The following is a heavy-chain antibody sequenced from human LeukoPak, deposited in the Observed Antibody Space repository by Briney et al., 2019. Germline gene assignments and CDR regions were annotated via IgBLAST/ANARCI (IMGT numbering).Heavy chain of an antibody. V-gene: IGHV1-69*04. D-gene: IGHD2-15*01. CDR1: GGTFSSYA. J-gene: IGHJ6*03. Sequence: GASVKVSCKASGGTFSSYAISWVRQAPGQGLEWMGRIIPILGIANYAQKFQGRVTITADKSTSTAYMELSSLRSEDTAVYYCARDSGCSGGSCYPAIHYYMDVWGKGTTVTVSS. CDR3: ARDSGCSGGSCYPAIHYYMDV. CDR2: IIPILGIA.